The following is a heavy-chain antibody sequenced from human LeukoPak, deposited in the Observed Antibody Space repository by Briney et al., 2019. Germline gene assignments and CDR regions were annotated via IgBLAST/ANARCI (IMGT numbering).Heavy chain of an antibody. V-gene: IGHV4-59*01. CDR3: ARVWYSGYFDY. D-gene: IGHD1-26*01. J-gene: IGHJ4*02. CDR2: IYYSGST. Sequence: SENLSLTCTVSGGSISSYYWSWIRQPPGKGPEWIGYIYYSGSTNYNPSLKSRVTISVDTSKNQFSLKLSSVTAADTAVYYCARVWYSGYFDYWGQGTLVTVSS. CDR1: GGSISSYY.